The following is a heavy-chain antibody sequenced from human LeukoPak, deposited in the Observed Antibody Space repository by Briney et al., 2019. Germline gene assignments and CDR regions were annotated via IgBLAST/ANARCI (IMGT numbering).Heavy chain of an antibody. Sequence: GGSLRLSCAASGFTFSSYDMHWVRQGTGKGLEWVAAIGTLGDTYYPDSVKGRFTISRGNARDSLYLQMNSLTAGDTAVYYCVRASDCGDGGCNLHLGFYYGMEVKGQRTTVTVS. J-gene: IGHJ6*02. CDR1: GFTFSSYD. CDR3: VRASDCGDGGCNLHLGFYYGMEV. V-gene: IGHV3-13*01. CDR2: IGTLGDT. D-gene: IGHD2-21*01.